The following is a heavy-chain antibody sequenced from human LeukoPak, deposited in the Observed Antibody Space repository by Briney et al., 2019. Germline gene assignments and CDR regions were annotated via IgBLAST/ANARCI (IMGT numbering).Heavy chain of an antibody. CDR3: ARQEGSGGYYGINDAFDI. J-gene: IGHJ3*02. Sequence: SETLSLTCAVSGYSISSGYYWGWIRQPPGKGLEWIGSIYHSGSTYYNPSLKSRVTISVDTSKNQFSLKLSSVTAADTAVYYCARQEGSGGYYGINDAFDIWGQGTMVTVSS. CDR1: GYSISSGYY. D-gene: IGHD1-26*01. CDR2: IYHSGST. V-gene: IGHV4-38-2*01.